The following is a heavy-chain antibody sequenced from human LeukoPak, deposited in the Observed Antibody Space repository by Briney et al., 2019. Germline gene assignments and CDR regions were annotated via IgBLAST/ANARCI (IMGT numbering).Heavy chain of an antibody. CDR2: INPNSGGT. Sequence: ASVKVSCKASGYTFTGYYMHWVRQAPGQGLEWMGRINPNSGGTNYAQKFQGRVTMTRDTSISTAYMELSRLRSDDTAVYYCARSPLRPYSSSPDYYYYYGMDVWGQGTTVTVSS. D-gene: IGHD6-13*01. CDR3: ARSPLRPYSSSPDYYYYYGMDV. V-gene: IGHV1-2*06. CDR1: GYTFTGYY. J-gene: IGHJ6*02.